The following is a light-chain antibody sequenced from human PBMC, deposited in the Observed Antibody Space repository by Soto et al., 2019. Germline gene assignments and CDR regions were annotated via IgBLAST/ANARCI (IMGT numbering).Light chain of an antibody. CDR1: QSISSN. CDR2: DAS. V-gene: IGKV3-11*01. CDR3: QQRSNWPPLT. J-gene: IGKJ4*01. Sequence: EIVLTQSPATLSLSPGERATLSCRASQSISSNLAWYQQKRGQAPRLLIYDASNRATGIPARFSGSGSGTDFTLTISILEPEDFAVYYCQQRSNWPPLTFGGGTKVEIK.